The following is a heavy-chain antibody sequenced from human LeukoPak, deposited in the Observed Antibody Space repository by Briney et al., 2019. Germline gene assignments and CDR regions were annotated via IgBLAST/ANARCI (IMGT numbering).Heavy chain of an antibody. D-gene: IGHD2-21*02. CDR3: ARGRGLQLGFDH. CDR2: IKNDGGT. V-gene: IGHV3-74*01. Sequence: GGSLRLSCAASGFTFSNYWMNWVRQAPGKGLVWVSRIKNDGGTSYADSVKGRFTISRDNAKNTLYLQMNSLRAEDTAVYYCARGRGLQLGFDHLGQGTLVTVSS. J-gene: IGHJ4*02. CDR1: GFTFSNYW.